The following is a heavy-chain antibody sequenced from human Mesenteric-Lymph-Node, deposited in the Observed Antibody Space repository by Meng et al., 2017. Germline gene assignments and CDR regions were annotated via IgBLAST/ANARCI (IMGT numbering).Heavy chain of an antibody. CDR2: ISGSGGST. V-gene: IGHV3-23*01. J-gene: IGHJ3*02. CDR1: GGSISSSSYY. CDR3: VKVGWATVTTVVGAFDI. D-gene: IGHD4-17*01. Sequence: ETLSLTCTVSGGSISSSSYYWGWVRQAPGKGLEWVSAISGSGGSTYYADSVKGRFTISRDNSKNTLYLQMNSLRAEDTAVYYCVKVGWATVTTVVGAFDIWGQGTMVTVSS.